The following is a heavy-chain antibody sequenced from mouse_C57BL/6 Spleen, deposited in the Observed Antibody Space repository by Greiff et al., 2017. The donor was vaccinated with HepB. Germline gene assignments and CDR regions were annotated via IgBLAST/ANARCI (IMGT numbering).Heavy chain of an antibody. CDR2: IYPGDGDT. CDR3: ARSGFITTVVATENWYFDV. CDR1: GYAFSSSW. J-gene: IGHJ1*03. D-gene: IGHD1-1*01. V-gene: IGHV1-82*01. Sequence: QVQLKESGPELVKPGASVKISCKASGYAFSSSWMNWVKQRPGKGLEWIGRIYPGDGDTNYNGKFKGKATLTADKSSSTAYMQLSSLTSEDSAVYFCARSGFITTVVATENWYFDVWGTGTTVTVSS.